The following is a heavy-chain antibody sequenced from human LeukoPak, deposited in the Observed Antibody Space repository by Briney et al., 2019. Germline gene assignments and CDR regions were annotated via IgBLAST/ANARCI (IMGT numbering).Heavy chain of an antibody. J-gene: IGHJ6*02. V-gene: IGHV1-46*01. CDR2: ISPSAGST. CDR3: ARDRPLRARNRDYYYGMDV. Sequence: ASVKLSCKAPGDTFTTYEIHWARQAPEQGLEEVGRISPSAGSTIYARNFQDSVPMTRDTPTSTVYMELNSLRSEDTAVYYCARDRPLRARNRDYYYGMDVWGQGTTVTVSS. CDR1: GDTFTTYE.